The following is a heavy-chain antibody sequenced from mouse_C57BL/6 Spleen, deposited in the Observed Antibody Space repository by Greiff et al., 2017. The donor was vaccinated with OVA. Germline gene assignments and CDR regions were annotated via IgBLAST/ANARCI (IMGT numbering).Heavy chain of an antibody. Sequence: QVQLQQSGAELARPGASVKLSCKASGYTFTSYGISWVKQRTGPGLEFILALYPRIGNTYYNEKFKGKATLTADKSSSTAYMELRSLTSEDSAVYFCARHYYGSVDYWGQGTTLTVSS. V-gene: IGHV1-81*01. CDR1: GYTFTSYG. CDR3: ARHYYGSVDY. CDR2: LYPRIGNT. D-gene: IGHD1-1*01. J-gene: IGHJ2*01.